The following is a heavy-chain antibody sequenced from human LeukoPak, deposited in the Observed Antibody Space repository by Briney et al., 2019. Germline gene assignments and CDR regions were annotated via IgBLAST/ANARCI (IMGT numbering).Heavy chain of an antibody. CDR1: GFTFGSYG. D-gene: IGHD5-24*01. J-gene: IGHJ4*02. CDR2: ISYDGSNK. V-gene: IGHV3-30*18. CDR3: AKDISRWLQSCFDY. Sequence: GGSLRLSCVASGFTFGSYGMHWVRQAPGKGLEWVAVISYDGSNKYYADSVKGRFTISRDNSKNTLYLQMNSLRAEDTAVYYCAKDISRWLQSCFDYWGQGTLVTVSS.